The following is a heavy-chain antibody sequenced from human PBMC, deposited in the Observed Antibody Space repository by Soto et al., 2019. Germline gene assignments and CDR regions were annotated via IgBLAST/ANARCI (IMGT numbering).Heavy chain of an antibody. Sequence: QVQLVESGGGVVQPGRSLRLSCAASGFTFSSYGMHWVRQAPGKGLEWVAVISYDGSNKYYADSVKGRFTISRDNSKNTLYLQMNSLRAEDTAVYYCAGNGRTLHIVVGAAFERDFDYWGQGTLVTVSS. CDR2: ISYDGSNK. V-gene: IGHV3-30*03. J-gene: IGHJ4*02. D-gene: IGHD2-21*02. CDR1: GFTFSSYG. CDR3: AGNGRTLHIVVGAAFERDFDY.